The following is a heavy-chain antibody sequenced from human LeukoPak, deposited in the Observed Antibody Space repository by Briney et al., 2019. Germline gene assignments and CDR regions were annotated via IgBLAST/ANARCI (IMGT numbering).Heavy chain of an antibody. CDR2: ISSSSSYI. CDR1: GFTFSSYS. CDR3: ARDAFPYYYDSPLAPDY. J-gene: IGHJ4*02. Sequence: GGSLRLSCAASGFTFSSYSMTWVRQAPGKGLEWVSSISSSSSYIYYADSVKGRFTISRDNAKDSLYLQMNSLRAEDTAVYYCARDAFPYYYDSPLAPDYWGQGTLVTVSS. D-gene: IGHD3-22*01. V-gene: IGHV3-21*01.